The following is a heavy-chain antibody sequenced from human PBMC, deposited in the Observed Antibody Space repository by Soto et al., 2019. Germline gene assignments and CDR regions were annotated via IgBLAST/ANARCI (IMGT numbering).Heavy chain of an antibody. CDR2: IYSGGST. CDR1: GFTVSSNY. V-gene: IGHV3-66*01. J-gene: IGHJ3*02. CDR3: ARGPGYYDSSGYFSRGAFDI. D-gene: IGHD3-22*01. Sequence: PGGSLRLSCAASGFTVSSNYMSWVRQAPGKGLEWVSVIYSGGSTYYADSVKGRFTISRDNCKNTLYLQMNSLRAEDTAVYYCARGPGYYDSSGYFSRGAFDIWGQGTMVTVSS.